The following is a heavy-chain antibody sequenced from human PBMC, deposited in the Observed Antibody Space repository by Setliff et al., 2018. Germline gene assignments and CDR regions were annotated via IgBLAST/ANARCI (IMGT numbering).Heavy chain of an antibody. Sequence: GSLSLSCAVSGFTFSDHYMDWVRQAPGKGLEWVARTRNKVNNYSTMYAAALGGRFTISRDESKNSLYLQMNSLKSEDTAVYYCVRVAATGYKYDYWGQGTLVTVSS. J-gene: IGHJ4*02. V-gene: IGHV3-72*01. CDR3: VRVAATGYKYDY. CDR1: GFTFSDHY. D-gene: IGHD1-20*01. CDR2: TRNKVNNYST.